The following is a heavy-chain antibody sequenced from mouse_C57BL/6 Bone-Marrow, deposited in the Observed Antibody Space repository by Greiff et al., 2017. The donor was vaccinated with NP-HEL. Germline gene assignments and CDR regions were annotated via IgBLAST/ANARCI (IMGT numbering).Heavy chain of an antibody. CDR1: GYTFTSYW. V-gene: IGHV1-69*01. CDR3: EREPRLYDGYYVGAMDY. J-gene: IGHJ4*01. CDR2: IDPSDSYT. D-gene: IGHD2-3*01. Sequence: QVQLQQPGAELVMPGASVKLSCKASGYTFTSYWMHWVKQRPGQGLEWIGEIDPSDSYTNYNQKFKGKSTLTVDKSSSSAYMQLSSLTSEDSAVYDCEREPRLYDGYYVGAMDYWGQGTSVTVSS.